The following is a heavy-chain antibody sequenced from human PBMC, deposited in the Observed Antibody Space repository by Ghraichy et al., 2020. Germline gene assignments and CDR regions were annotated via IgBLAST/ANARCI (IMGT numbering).Heavy chain of an antibody. CDR1: GDSISSYS. J-gene: IGHJ6*02. V-gene: IGHV4-59*08. Sequence: SETLSLTCTVSGDSISSYSWSWIWQPPGKGLEWIWYIYYSGSTNYNPSLKSRVTISVDTSKNQFSLKLSPVTAADTAVYYCARHSPLYYYYGMDVWGQGTSVTVSS. CDR2: IYYSGST. CDR3: ARHSPLYYYYGMDV.